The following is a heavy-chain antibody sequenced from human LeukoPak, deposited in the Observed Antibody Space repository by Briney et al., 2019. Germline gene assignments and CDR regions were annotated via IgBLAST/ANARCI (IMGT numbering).Heavy chain of an antibody. J-gene: IGHJ4*02. CDR3: ARRRDYIDY. V-gene: IGHV3-11*01. Sequence: PGGPLSLSCAASEFTLSDYYMIGLPQSPGEGQEWVSYSSSSGSTVYYADSVKGRFAISRDNAKNSLYLQMNSLRAEDTAVYYCARRRDYIDYWGQGTLVTVSS. CDR1: EFTLSDYY. CDR2: SSSSGSTV.